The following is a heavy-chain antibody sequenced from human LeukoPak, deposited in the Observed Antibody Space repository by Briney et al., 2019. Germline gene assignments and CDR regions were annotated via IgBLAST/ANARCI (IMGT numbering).Heavy chain of an antibody. Sequence: SVKVSCKASGGTFSSYAISWVRQAPGQGLEWMGRIIPILGIANYAQKFQGRVTITADKSTSTAYMELSSLRSEDTAVYYCARSGIFDSETIFDYWGQGTLVTVSS. J-gene: IGHJ4*02. CDR2: IIPILGIA. CDR1: GGTFSSYA. V-gene: IGHV1-69*04. D-gene: IGHD3-9*01. CDR3: ARSGIFDSETIFDY.